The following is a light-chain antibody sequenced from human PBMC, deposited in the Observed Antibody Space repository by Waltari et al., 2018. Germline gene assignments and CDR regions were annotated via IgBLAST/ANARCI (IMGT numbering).Light chain of an antibody. Sequence: QSALTQPASVSGSPGQSITISCTGSSSDVGPYNLVSWYQQYPGKAPKPMIYEVTKRPSGVSNRFSGSKSGNTASLTISGLQAEDEADYYCCSYAGSTTFVVFGGGTNLAVL. V-gene: IGLV2-23*02. J-gene: IGLJ2*01. CDR3: CSYAGSTTFVV. CDR2: EVT. CDR1: SSDVGPYNL.